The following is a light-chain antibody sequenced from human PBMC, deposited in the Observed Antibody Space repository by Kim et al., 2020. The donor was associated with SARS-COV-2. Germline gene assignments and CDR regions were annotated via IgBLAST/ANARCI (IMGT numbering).Light chain of an antibody. V-gene: IGLV2-14*04. Sequence: QSITHSAPGSGRDVGCYHLVSGHQQYPGKAPKSMIYDVNKRPAGVSNRFSGSKSGNTASLTISGLQAEDEADYYCSSYTSTNTLVFGGGTKVTVL. CDR1: GRDVGCYHL. CDR2: DVN. CDR3: SSYTSTNTLV. J-gene: IGLJ2*01.